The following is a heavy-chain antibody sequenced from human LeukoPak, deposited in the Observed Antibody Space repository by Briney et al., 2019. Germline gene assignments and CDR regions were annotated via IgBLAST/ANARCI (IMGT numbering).Heavy chain of an antibody. V-gene: IGHV3-43*01. J-gene: IGHJ4*02. D-gene: IGHD6-19*01. CDR2: ISWDGGST. CDR1: GFTFDDYT. CDR3: AKDGGEYSSGWYGGYYFDY. Sequence: GGSLRLSCAASGFTFDDYTMHWVRQAPGKGLEWVSLISWDGGSTYYADSVKGRFTISRDNSKNSLYLQMNSLRTEDTALYYCAKDGGEYSSGWYGGYYFDYWGQGTLVTVSS.